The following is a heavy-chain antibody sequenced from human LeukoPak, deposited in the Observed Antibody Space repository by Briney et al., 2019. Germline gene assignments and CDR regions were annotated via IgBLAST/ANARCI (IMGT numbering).Heavy chain of an antibody. J-gene: IGHJ3*02. D-gene: IGHD3-22*01. CDR1: GGSISSYY. Sequence: SETLSLTCTVSGGSISSYYWSWIRQPPGKGLEWIGNIYDSGSTNYNPSLKSRVTISVDTSKNQCSLKLSSVTAADTAVYYCARLYYYDSSGPGGDAFDIWGQGTMVTVSS. V-gene: IGHV4-59*01. CDR2: IYDSGST. CDR3: ARLYYYDSSGPGGDAFDI.